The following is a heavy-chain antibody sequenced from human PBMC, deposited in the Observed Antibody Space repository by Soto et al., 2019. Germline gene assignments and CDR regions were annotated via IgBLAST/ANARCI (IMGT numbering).Heavy chain of an antibody. J-gene: IGHJ4*02. Sequence: SETLSLTCAVSGASFTSNDWWTWVRQPPGRGLEWIGEIYRTGSTNYNPSLRSRVTISLDKSENQFSLKVTSLTAADTAVYYCASRDPGTSVDYWGQGTLVTVSS. V-gene: IGHV4-4*02. D-gene: IGHD1-7*01. CDR1: GASFTSNDW. CDR3: ASRDPGTSVDY. CDR2: IYRTGST.